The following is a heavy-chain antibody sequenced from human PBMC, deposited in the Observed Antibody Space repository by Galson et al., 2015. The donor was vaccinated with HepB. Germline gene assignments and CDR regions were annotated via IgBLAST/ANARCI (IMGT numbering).Heavy chain of an antibody. J-gene: IGHJ6*03. V-gene: IGHV3-30-3*01. D-gene: IGHD6-19*01. CDR2: ISYDGSNK. CDR3: ARPGWYEGYYYYYMDV. CDR1: GFTFSSYA. Sequence: SLRLSCAASGFTFSSYAMHWVRQAPGKGLEWVAVISYDGSNKYYADSVKGRFTISRDNSKNTLYLQMNSLRAEDTAVYYCARPGWYEGYYYYYMDVWGKGTTVTVSS.